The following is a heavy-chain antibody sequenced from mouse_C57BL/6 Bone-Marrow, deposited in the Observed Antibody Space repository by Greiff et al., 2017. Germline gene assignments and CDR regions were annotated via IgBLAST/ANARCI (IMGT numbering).Heavy chain of an antibody. CDR3: ARLGGYFYFDY. Sequence: QVQLQQSGAELARPGASVKLSCKASGYTFTSYGISWVKQRTGQGLEWIGEVYPRSGNTYYNEKFKGKATLTADKSSSTAYMELRSLTSEDSAVYFCARLGGYFYFDYWGQGTTLTVSS. CDR2: VYPRSGNT. D-gene: IGHD2-3*01. J-gene: IGHJ2*01. V-gene: IGHV1-81*01. CDR1: GYTFTSYG.